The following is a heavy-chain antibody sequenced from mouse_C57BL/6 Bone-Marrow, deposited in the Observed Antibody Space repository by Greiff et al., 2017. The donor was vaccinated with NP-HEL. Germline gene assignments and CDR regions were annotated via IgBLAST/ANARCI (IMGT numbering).Heavy chain of an antibody. CDR1: EYEFPSHD. CDR3: ARPLDGYYTWFAY. D-gene: IGHD2-3*01. J-gene: IGHJ3*01. V-gene: IGHV5-2*03. Sequence: EVKVEESGGGLVQPGESLKLSCESNEYEFPSHDMSWVRKTPEKRLELVAAINSDGGSTYYPDTMERRFIISRDNTKKTLYLQMSSLRSEDTALYYCARPLDGYYTWFAYWGQGTLVTVSA. CDR2: INSDGGST.